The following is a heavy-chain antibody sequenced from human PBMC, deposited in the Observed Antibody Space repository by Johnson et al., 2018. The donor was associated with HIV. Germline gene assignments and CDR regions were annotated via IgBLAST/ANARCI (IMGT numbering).Heavy chain of an antibody. CDR2: ISYDGSNK. Sequence: QVQLVVSGGGVVQPGRSLRLSCAASGFTFSSYAMHWVRQAPGKGLEWVAVISYDGSNKYYADSVKGRFTISRDNSKNTLYLQMNSLGAEETAVYYCARGKYYYDSSGYYGPKTNNGAFDIWGQGTMVTVSS. V-gene: IGHV3-30*04. J-gene: IGHJ3*02. CDR3: ARGKYYYDSSGYYGPKTNNGAFDI. CDR1: GFTFSSYA. D-gene: IGHD3-22*01.